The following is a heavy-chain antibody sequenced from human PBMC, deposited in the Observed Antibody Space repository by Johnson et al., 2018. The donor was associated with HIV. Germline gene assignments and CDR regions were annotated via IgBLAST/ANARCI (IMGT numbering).Heavy chain of an antibody. CDR2: IYSGGST. V-gene: IGHV3-66*01. J-gene: IGHJ3*02. D-gene: IGHD6-19*01. Sequence: VQLVESGGGLVQPGGSLRLSCAASGFTVSNKYMSWVRQAPGKGLEWVSVIYSGGSTYYADSVKGRFTISRDNSKNTLYLQMNSLRAEDTAVYYCARDRDYLQAVAGPRDAFDIWGQGTMVTVSS. CDR3: ARDRDYLQAVAGPRDAFDI. CDR1: GFTVSNKY.